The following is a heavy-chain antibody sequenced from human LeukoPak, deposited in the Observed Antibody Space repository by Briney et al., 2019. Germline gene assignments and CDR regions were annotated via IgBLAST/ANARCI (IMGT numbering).Heavy chain of an antibody. Sequence: SETLSLTCTVSGGSISSYYWSWIRQPAGKGLEWIGRIYTSGSTNYNPSLKSRVTMSVDTSKNQFSLKLSSVTAADTAVYYCASLFDYYDSSVGVYFDYWGHGTLVTVSS. V-gene: IGHV4-4*07. D-gene: IGHD3-22*01. J-gene: IGHJ4*01. CDR2: IYTSGST. CDR3: ASLFDYYDSSVGVYFDY. CDR1: GGSISSYY.